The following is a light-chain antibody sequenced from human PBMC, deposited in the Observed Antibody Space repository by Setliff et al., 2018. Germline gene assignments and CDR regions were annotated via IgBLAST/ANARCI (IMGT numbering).Light chain of an antibody. Sequence: SALSQPPSASGSPGQSVTISCTGTSSDIGDYNYVSWYQHHPGKAPKLLIYDVDKRPSGVPDRFSGSKSGNTASLTVSGLQADDEADYYCGAYAGSSKKILGTGTKVTVL. CDR3: GAYAGSSKKI. J-gene: IGLJ1*01. V-gene: IGLV2-8*01. CDR2: DVD. CDR1: SSDIGDYNY.